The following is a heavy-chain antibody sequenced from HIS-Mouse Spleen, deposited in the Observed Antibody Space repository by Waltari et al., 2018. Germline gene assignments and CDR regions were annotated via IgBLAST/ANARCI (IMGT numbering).Heavy chain of an antibody. V-gene: IGHV3-30-3*01. D-gene: IGHD4-17*01. CDR3: ARSRVADYGGNFDY. CDR2: ISYDGSNK. Sequence: QVQLVESGGGVVQPGRSLRLSCAASGFTFSSYAMHWVRQAPGKGLEGVAVISYDGSNKYYADSVKGRFTISRDNSKNTLYLQMNSLRAEDTAVYYCARSRVADYGGNFDYWGQGTLVTVSS. CDR1: GFTFSSYA. J-gene: IGHJ4*02.